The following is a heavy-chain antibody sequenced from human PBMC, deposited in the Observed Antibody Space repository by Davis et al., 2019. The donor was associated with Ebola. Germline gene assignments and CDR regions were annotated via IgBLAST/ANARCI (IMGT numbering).Heavy chain of an antibody. CDR3: ARHIAAASGWFDP. CDR2: IIPIFGTA. Sequence: AASVKVSCKASGGTFSSYAISWVRQAPGQGLEWMGGIIPIFGTANYAQKFQGRVTITADKSTSTAYMELSSLRSEDTAVYYCARHIAAASGWFDPWGQGTLVTVSS. J-gene: IGHJ5*02. D-gene: IGHD6-13*01. V-gene: IGHV1-69*06. CDR1: GGTFSSYA.